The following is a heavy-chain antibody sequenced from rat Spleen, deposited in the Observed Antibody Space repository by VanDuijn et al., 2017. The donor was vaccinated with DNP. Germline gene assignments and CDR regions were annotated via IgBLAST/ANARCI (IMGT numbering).Heavy chain of an antibody. Sequence: EVKLVESGGGLVQPGRSLKLSCAASGFNFNDYWMGWVRQAPGKGLEWIGEINKDSSTINYNPSLKDKITISRDNAQNTLYLQMSKLGSEDTAIFYCARGGIRAHPFYFDYWGQGVVVTVSS. V-gene: IGHV4-2*01. D-gene: IGHD3-2*01. CDR1: GFNFNDYW. CDR3: ARGGIRAHPFYFDY. CDR2: INKDSSTI. J-gene: IGHJ2*01.